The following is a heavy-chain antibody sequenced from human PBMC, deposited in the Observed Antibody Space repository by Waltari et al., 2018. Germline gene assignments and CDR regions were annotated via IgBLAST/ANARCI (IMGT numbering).Heavy chain of an antibody. V-gene: IGHV3-49*04. D-gene: IGHD3-3*01. Sequence: EVQLVESGGGLVQPGRSLRLSCAVSGFTFGDYAMSWVREAPGKGLEWVGHIRSKGYGGTTEYAASVKGRFTISRDDSKSIAFLQMNSLQTDDTAVYYCTRGPVAIFGFVMPFEHWGQGTLVTVTS. J-gene: IGHJ4*02. CDR3: TRGPVAIFGFVMPFEH. CDR1: GFTFGDYA. CDR2: IRSKGYGGTT.